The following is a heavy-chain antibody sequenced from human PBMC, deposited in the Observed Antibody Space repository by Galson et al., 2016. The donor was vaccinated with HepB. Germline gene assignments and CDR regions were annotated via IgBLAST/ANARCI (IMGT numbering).Heavy chain of an antibody. V-gene: IGHV3-15*01. D-gene: IGHD3-22*01. CDR3: TTDGYYEGSTYYPGFDS. CDR1: GFTFSKAW. J-gene: IGHJ4*02. Sequence: SLRLSCAATGFTFSKAWMSWVRQAPGKGLEWVGRIKSKADGETIDAAAPVKGRFIFSRDDSKNTLYLQMNSLKIEDTAVYYCTTDGYYEGSTYYPGFDSWGQGTLVTVSS. CDR2: IKSKADGETI.